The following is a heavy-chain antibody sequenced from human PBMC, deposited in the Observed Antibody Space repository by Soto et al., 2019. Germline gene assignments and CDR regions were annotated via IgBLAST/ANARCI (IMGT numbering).Heavy chain of an antibody. D-gene: IGHD3-9*01. CDR3: ARDSSSGYYDILTGYYPRPPNFDY. CDR1: GYTFTSYG. J-gene: IGHJ4*02. V-gene: IGHV1-18*01. CDR2: ISAYNGNT. Sequence: GASVKVSCKASGYTFTSYGISWVRQAPGQGLEWMGWISAYNGNTNYAQKLQGRVTMTTDTSTSTAYMELRSLRSDDTAVYYCARDSSSGYYDILTGYYPRPPNFDYWGQGTLVTVSS.